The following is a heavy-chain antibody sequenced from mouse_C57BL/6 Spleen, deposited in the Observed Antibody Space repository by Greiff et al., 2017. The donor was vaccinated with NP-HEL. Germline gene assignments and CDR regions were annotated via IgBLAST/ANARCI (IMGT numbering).Heavy chain of an antibody. CDR2: INPNNGGT. D-gene: IGHD1-1*01. CDR1: GYTFTDYN. Sequence: EVQLQQSGPELVKPGASVKIPCKASGYTFTDYNMDWVKQSHGKSLEWIGDINPNNGGTIYNQKFKGKATLTVDKSSSTAYMELRSLTSEDTAVYYCARLHYYGSRHYFDYWGQGTTLTVSS. J-gene: IGHJ2*01. V-gene: IGHV1-18*01. CDR3: ARLHYYGSRHYFDY.